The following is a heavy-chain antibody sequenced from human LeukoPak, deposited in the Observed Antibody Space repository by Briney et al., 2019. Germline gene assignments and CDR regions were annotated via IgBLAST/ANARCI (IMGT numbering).Heavy chain of an antibody. V-gene: IGHV4-4*02. CDR2: IYHSGST. CDR3: ARALGPDFDY. J-gene: IGHJ4*02. Sequence: SETLSLTRAVSGVSISSSNWWSWVRQTPGKGLEWIGEIYHSGSTNYNPSLKSRVTISVDKSKNQFSLKLTSVTAADTAVYYCARALGPDFDYWGQGTLVTVSS. CDR1: GVSISSSNW.